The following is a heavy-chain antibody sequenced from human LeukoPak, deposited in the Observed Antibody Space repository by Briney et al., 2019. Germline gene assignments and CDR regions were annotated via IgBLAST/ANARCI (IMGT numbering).Heavy chain of an antibody. D-gene: IGHD6-6*01. J-gene: IGHJ6*03. Sequence: GASVKVSCKASGYTFTGFYIHWVRQAPGQGLEWMGWINPNNGGTTYSQKFQGRVTMTRDTSISSAYMELSRLRSDDTAVYYCARDPDRSDYYMDVWGKGATVTVSS. CDR1: GYTFTGFY. CDR3: ARDPDRSDYYMDV. V-gene: IGHV1-2*02. CDR2: INPNNGGT.